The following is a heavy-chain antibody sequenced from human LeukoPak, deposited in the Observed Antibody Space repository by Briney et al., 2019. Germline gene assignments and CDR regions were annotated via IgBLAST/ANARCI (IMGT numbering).Heavy chain of an antibody. CDR3: ARVKPDYYGSSYYFDY. CDR2: ISAYNGNT. Sequence: GASVKVSCKASGYTFSSYGISWVRQAPGQGLEWMVWISAYNGNTNYAQKLQGRVTMTTDTSTSTAYMELRSLRSDDTAVYYCARVKPDYYGSSYYFDYWGQGTLVTVSS. J-gene: IGHJ4*02. D-gene: IGHD3-10*01. CDR1: GYTFSSYG. V-gene: IGHV1-18*01.